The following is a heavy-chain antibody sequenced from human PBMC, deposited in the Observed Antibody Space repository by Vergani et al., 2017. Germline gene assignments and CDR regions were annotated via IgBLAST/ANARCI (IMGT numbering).Heavy chain of an antibody. CDR2: IYPGDSDT. D-gene: IGHD6-19*01. CDR3: ARRYSSGWYFDY. V-gene: IGHV5-51*01. Sequence: EVQLVQSGAEVKKAGESLKLSCKGSEYIFTNYWIGWVRQMPGKGLEWMGSIYPGDSDTRYSPSFQGQVTISADRSISTAYLQWSSLKASDTAMSYCARRYSSGWYFDYWGQGSLVTVSS. CDR1: EYIFTNYW. J-gene: IGHJ4*02.